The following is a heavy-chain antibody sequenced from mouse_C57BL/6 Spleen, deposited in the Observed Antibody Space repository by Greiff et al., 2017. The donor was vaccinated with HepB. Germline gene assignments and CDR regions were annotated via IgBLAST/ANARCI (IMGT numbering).Heavy chain of an antibody. D-gene: IGHD6-2*01. Sequence: VQVVESGPELVKPGASVKISCKASGYAFSSSWMNWVKQRPGKGLEWIGRIYPGDGDTNYNGKFKGKATLTADKSSSTAYMQLSSLTSDDSAVYFCARGGLFAYWGQGTLVTVSA. CDR3: ARGGLFAY. V-gene: IGHV1-82*01. J-gene: IGHJ3*01. CDR1: GYAFSSSW. CDR2: IYPGDGDT.